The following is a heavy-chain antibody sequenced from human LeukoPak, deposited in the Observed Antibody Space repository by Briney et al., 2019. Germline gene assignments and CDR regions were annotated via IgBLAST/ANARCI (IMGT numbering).Heavy chain of an antibody. V-gene: IGHV3-7*01. J-gene: IGHJ3*02. Sequence: GGSLRLSCAASGFTFSNYWMSWVRQAPGKGLEWVANVKQDGSEKYYVDSVKGRFTISRDNSKNTLYLQMNSLRAEDTAVYYCAKDREDIVVVVAATLGAFDIWGQGTMVTVSS. CDR2: VKQDGSEK. D-gene: IGHD2-15*01. CDR1: GFTFSNYW. CDR3: AKDREDIVVVVAATLGAFDI.